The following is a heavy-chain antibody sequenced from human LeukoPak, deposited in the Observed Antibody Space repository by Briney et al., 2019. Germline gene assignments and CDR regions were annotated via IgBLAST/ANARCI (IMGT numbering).Heavy chain of an antibody. V-gene: IGHV4-61*02. CDR1: GGSISSGSYY. J-gene: IGHJ3*02. D-gene: IGHD1-14*01. CDR3: ARGRIVAFDI. CDR2: IYTSGST. Sequence: PSETLSLTCTVSGGSISSGSYYWSWIRQPAGKGLEWIGRIYTSGSTNYNPSLKSRVTISVDTSKNQFSLKLSSVTAADTAVYYCARGRIVAFDIWGQGTMVTVSS.